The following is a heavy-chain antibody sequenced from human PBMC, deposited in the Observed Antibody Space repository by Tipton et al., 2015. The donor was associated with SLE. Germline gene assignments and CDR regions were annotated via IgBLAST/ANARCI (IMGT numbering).Heavy chain of an antibody. D-gene: IGHD7-27*01. CDR1: GGSFTSYY. CDR3: AGLTGGPYYFDY. CDR2: IYTSGYT. Sequence: TLSLTCTVSGGSFTSYYWSWIRQPPGKGLEWIGVIYTSGYTTYNPSLKSRLTISVDTSKNHFSLTLRSVTAADTAVYYCAGLTGGPYYFDYWGQGALVTVSS. V-gene: IGHV4-4*08. J-gene: IGHJ4*02.